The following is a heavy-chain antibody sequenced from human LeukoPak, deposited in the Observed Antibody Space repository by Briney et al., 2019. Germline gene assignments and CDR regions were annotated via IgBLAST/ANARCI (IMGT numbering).Heavy chain of an antibody. CDR1: LCTFTSYP. CDR3: ARDMGDDKLWRRISY. D-gene: IGHD3-16*01. V-gene: IGHV1-69*04. J-gene: IGHJ4*02. Sequence: ASVKYSFMGSLCTFTSYPLRWLRQAPGQGLEWMGRIIPILGIANYAQKFQGRVTITADKSTSTAYMDLSSLRSEDTAVYYCARDMGDDKLWRRISYWGQGTLVTVSS. CDR2: IIPILGIA.